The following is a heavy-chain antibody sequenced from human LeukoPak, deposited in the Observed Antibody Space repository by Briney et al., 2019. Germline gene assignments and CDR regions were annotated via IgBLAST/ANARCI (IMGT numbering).Heavy chain of an antibody. CDR3: ARHHDYDSSGYSENWFDP. V-gene: IGHV5-51*01. D-gene: IGHD3-22*01. CDR2: IYPGDSDT. CDR1: GYSFTSYW. Sequence: RGESLKISSKGSGYSFTSYWIGWVRQMPGKGLEWMGIIYPGDSDTRYSPSFQGQVTSSADKSISTAYLQWSSLKASDTAMYYCARHHDYDSSGYSENWFDPWGQGTLVTVSS. J-gene: IGHJ5*02.